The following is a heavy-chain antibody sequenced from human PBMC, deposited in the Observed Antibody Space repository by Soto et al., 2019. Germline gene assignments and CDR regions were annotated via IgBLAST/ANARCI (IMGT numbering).Heavy chain of an antibody. V-gene: IGHV1-69*01. CDR2: IIPIFGTA. Sequence: QVQLVQSGAEVKKPGSSVKVSCKASGGTFSSYAISWVRQAPGQGLEWMGGIIPIFGTANYAQKFQGRVTITADEATSTAYIELSSLRSEDTAVYYCARGVTMIVVVITTGAFDIWGQGTMVTVSS. CDR3: ARGVTMIVVVITTGAFDI. J-gene: IGHJ3*02. CDR1: GGTFSSYA. D-gene: IGHD3-22*01.